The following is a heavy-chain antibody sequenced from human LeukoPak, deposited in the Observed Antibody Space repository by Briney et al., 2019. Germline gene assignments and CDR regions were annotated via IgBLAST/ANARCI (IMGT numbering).Heavy chain of an antibody. D-gene: IGHD3-22*01. CDR1: GYSISSGYY. V-gene: IGHV4-38-2*02. CDR3: ARDFEIGPDYSDTSGFDY. CDR2: IYHSGTP. Sequence: SETLSLTCTVSGYSISSGYYWGWIRQPPGKGLEWIGSIYHSGTPYFNPSLRSQVTILVDTSKNQFSLNLRSVTAADTAVYYCARDFEIGPDYSDTSGFDYWGQGTLVTVSS. J-gene: IGHJ4*02.